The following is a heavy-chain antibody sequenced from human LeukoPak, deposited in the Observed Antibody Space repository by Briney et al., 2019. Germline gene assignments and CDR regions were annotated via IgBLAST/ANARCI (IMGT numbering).Heavy chain of an antibody. Sequence: GGSLRLSCAASGFTFSSYGMHWVRQAPGKGLEWVAVISYDGSNKYYADSVKGRFTISRDNSKNTLYLQMNSLRAEDTAVYYCARNDVLLRFALEYWGQGTLVTVSS. CDR2: ISYDGSNK. D-gene: IGHD3-10*01. V-gene: IGHV3-30*03. J-gene: IGHJ4*02. CDR1: GFTFSSYG. CDR3: ARNDVLLRFALEY.